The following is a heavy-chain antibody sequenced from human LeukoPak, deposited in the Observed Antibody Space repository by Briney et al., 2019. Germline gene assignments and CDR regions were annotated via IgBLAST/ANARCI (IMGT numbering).Heavy chain of an antibody. CDR2: ISSSSSYI. CDR3: ARYVGYSYGDADY. J-gene: IGHJ4*02. V-gene: IGHV3-21*01. CDR1: GFTFSSYS. Sequence: GGSLRLSCAASGFTFSSYSMNWVRQAPGKGLEWVSSISSSSSYIYYADSVKGRFTISRDNAKNSLYLQMNSLRAEDTAVYYCARYVGYSYGDADYWGQGTLVTVSS. D-gene: IGHD5-18*01.